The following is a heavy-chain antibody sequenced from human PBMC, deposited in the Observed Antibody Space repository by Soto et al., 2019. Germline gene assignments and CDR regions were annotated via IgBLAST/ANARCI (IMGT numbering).Heavy chain of an antibody. CDR2: IYNDGST. CDR1: GFIVSSSY. J-gene: IGHJ4*02. D-gene: IGHD4-4*01. V-gene: IGHV3-66*01. Sequence: EVQLVESGGGLVQPGGSLRLSCAASGFIVSSSYMSWVGQAPGKGLEWVSIIYNDGSTYYADSVKGRFTISRDDSKNTLYLQILSLRAEDTAVYYCARDSYTRYWGQGTLVTVSS. CDR3: ARDSYTRY.